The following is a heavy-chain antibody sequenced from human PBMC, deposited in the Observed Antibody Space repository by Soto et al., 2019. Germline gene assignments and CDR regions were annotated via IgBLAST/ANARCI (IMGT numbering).Heavy chain of an antibody. J-gene: IGHJ6*02. CDR2: IIPIFGTA. CDR3: AREIYGSGSYYYYYYGMDV. CDR1: GGTFSSYA. V-gene: IGHV1-69*01. D-gene: IGHD3-10*01. Sequence: KVSCKASGGTFSSYAISWVRQAPGQGLEWMGGIIPIFGTANYAQKFQGRVTITADESTSTAYMELSSLRSEDTAVYYCAREIYGSGSYYYYYYGMDVWGQGTTVTVSS.